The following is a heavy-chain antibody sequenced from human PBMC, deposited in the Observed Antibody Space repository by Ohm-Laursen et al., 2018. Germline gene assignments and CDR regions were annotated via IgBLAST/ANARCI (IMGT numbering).Heavy chain of an antibody. V-gene: IGHV3-23*01. D-gene: IGHD6-6*01. CDR2: ISGSGGST. J-gene: IGHJ4*02. CDR1: GFTFRSYA. Sequence: SLRLSCAASGFTFRSYAMSWVRQAPGKGLEWVSAISGSGGSTYYADSVKGRFTISRDNAKNSLYLQMNSLRAEDTAVYYCARDRIAARRGDFDYWGQGTLVTVSS. CDR3: ARDRIAARRGDFDY.